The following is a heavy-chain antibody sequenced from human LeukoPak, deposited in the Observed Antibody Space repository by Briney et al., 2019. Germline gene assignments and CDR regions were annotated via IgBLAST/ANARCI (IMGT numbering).Heavy chain of an antibody. D-gene: IGHD3-22*01. CDR3: ASHPGDDYYDSSGYLPDY. J-gene: IGHJ4*02. V-gene: IGHV4-34*01. CDR2: INHSGST. CDR1: GGSFSGYY. Sequence: PSETLSLTCAVYGGSFSGYYWSWIRQPPGKGLEWIGEINHSGSTNYNPSLKSRVTISVDTSKNQFSLKLSSVTAADTAVYYCASHPGDDYYDSSGYLPDYWGQGTLVTVSS.